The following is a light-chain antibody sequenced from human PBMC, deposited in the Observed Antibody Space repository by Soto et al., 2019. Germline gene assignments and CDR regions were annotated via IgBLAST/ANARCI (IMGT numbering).Light chain of an antibody. Sequence: DIQMTQSPSTLSASVGDRVTITCRASQSISSWLAWYQQKPGKAPKLLIYDASSLESGVPSRFSGSGSGTEFTLTISSLQPDDFATYYRQQYNSYSRTFGQGTKV. J-gene: IGKJ1*01. CDR2: DAS. CDR3: QQYNSYSRT. CDR1: QSISSW. V-gene: IGKV1-5*01.